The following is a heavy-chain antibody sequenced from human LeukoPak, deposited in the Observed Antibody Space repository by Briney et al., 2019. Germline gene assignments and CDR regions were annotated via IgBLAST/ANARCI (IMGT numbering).Heavy chain of an antibody. J-gene: IGHJ5*02. Sequence: GGSLRLSCAASGFTFSDTGMHWVRQAPGKGLEWVAVISYDGSNQYYLDSVKGRFTISRDNSKNTLYLQMHSLRPEDTAVYYCAKVGTDSASGYSIGGGGWFDPWGQGTLVTVSS. CDR2: ISYDGSNQ. V-gene: IGHV3-30*18. CDR1: GFTFSDTG. CDR3: AKVGTDSASGYSIGGGGWFDP. D-gene: IGHD3-22*01.